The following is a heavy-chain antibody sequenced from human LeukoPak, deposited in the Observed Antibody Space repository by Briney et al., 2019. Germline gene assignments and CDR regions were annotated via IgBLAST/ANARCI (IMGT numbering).Heavy chain of an antibody. CDR3: ARGGHNSEIWFDP. CDR1: GGSISSHVYY. CDR2: IYYGGGT. V-gene: IGHV4-39*07. J-gene: IGHJ5*02. D-gene: IGHD3-10*01. Sequence: SETLSLTCTVSGGSISSHVYYWGWIRQPPGRGLEWIGNIYYGGGTYYNPSLRSRVTISVDTSKNQFSLKLSSVTAADTAVFYCARGGHNSEIWFDPWGQGTLVTVSS.